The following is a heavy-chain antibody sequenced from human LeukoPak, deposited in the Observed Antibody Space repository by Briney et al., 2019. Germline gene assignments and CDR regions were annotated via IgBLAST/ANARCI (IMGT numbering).Heavy chain of an antibody. Sequence: PSETLSLTCTVSGGSISSYYWSWNRQPPGKGLEWIGYIYYSGSTNYNPSLKSRVTISVDTSKNQFSLKLSSVTAADTAVYYCARAPSGGYYFDYWGQGTLVTVSS. V-gene: IGHV4-59*01. J-gene: IGHJ4*02. CDR3: ARAPSGGYYFDY. CDR2: IYYSGST. D-gene: IGHD3-16*01. CDR1: GGSISSYY.